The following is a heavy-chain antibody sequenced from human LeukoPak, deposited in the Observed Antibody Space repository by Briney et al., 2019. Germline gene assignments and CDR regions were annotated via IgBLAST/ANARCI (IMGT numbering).Heavy chain of an antibody. CDR3: ARGLYGGNSHFDY. V-gene: IGHV4-34*01. J-gene: IGHJ4*02. D-gene: IGHD4-23*01. CDR1: GGSFSGYY. CDR2: INHSGST. Sequence: PSETLSLTCAVYGGSFSGYYWSWIRQPPGRGLEWIGEINHSGSTNYNPSLKSRVTISVDTSKNQFSLKLSSVTAADTAVYYCARGLYGGNSHFDYWGQGTLVTVSS.